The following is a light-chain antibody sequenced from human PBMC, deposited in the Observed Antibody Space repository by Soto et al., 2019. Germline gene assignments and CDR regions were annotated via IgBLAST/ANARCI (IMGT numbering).Light chain of an antibody. CDR2: EGS. CDR3: CSYAGSSTYVV. V-gene: IGLV2-23*01. Sequence: QSVLTQPASVSGSPGQSITISCTGTSSDVGSYNLVSWYQQHPGKAPKLMIYEGSKRPSGVSNRFSGSKSVNTASLTISGFQAEDEADYYCCSYAGSSTYVVFGGGTKLTVL. CDR1: SSDVGSYNL. J-gene: IGLJ2*01.